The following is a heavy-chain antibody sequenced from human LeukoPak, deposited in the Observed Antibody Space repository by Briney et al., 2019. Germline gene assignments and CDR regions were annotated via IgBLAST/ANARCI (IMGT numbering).Heavy chain of an antibody. CDR1: GGSFSGYY. CDR3: ARAPQSGSYGAFDI. J-gene: IGHJ3*02. Sequence: SETLSLTCAVYGGSFSGYYWSWIRQPPGKGLEWIGEINHSGSTNYNPSLKSRVTISVDTSKNQFSLKLSSVTAADTAVYYCARAPQSGSYGAFDIWGQGTMVTVSS. V-gene: IGHV4-34*01. CDR2: INHSGST. D-gene: IGHD1-26*01.